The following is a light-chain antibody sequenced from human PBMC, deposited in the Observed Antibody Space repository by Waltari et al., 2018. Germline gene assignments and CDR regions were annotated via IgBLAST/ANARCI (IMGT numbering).Light chain of an antibody. CDR1: QSVSSY. V-gene: IGKV3-11*01. Sequence: EIFLTQSPATLSLSPGERATLSCRASQSVSSYLAWYQQKPGQAPRLLIYDASNRATGIPARFSGSGSGTDFTLTISSLEPEDFAVYYCQQRSNWPPITFGQGTRLEIK. CDR2: DAS. J-gene: IGKJ5*01. CDR3: QQRSNWPPIT.